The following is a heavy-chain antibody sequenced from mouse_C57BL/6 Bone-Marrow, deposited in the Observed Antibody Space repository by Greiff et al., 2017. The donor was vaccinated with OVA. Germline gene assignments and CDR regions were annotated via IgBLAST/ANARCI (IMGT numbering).Heavy chain of an antibody. D-gene: IGHD2-10*02. CDR1: GFTFSSYT. CDR3: ASAYGNYWYYDV. V-gene: IGHV5-9*01. CDR2: ISGGGGNT. Sequence: EVQVVESGGGLVKPGGSLKLSCAASGFTFSSYTMSWVRQTPEKRLEWVATISGGGGNTYYTDSVKGRFTIPRDNAKTTLYLHMSSLRSEDTALYYCASAYGNYWYYDVGGTGTAVTVSA. J-gene: IGHJ1*03.